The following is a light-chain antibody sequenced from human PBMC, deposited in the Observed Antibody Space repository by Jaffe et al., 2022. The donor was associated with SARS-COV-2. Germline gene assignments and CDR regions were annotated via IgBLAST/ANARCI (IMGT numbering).Light chain of an antibody. Sequence: ELVLTQSPGTLSLSPGERATLSCRASQSVRSDYLAWYQQRPGQAPRLLIYGASTRATGIPDRFSGSGSGTDFSLSISRLEPEDFAVYYCQQYGVSPITFGQGTRLEIK. CDR2: GAS. CDR3: QQYGVSPIT. CDR1: QSVRSDY. J-gene: IGKJ5*01. V-gene: IGKV3-20*01.